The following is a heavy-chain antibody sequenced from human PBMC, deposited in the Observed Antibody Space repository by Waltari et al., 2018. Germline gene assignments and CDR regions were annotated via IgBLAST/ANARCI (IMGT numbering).Heavy chain of an antibody. CDR2: IYYSWST. D-gene: IGHD3-10*01. J-gene: IGHJ3*02. V-gene: IGHV4-30-4*08. Sequence: QVQLQESGPGLVKPSQTLSLTCTVSGGSISSGDYYWSWIRQPPGKGLEWIGYIYYSWSTYYNPSLKSRVTISVDTSKNQFSLKLSSVTAADTAVYYCARDRMVQGVTFAFDIWGQGTMVTVSS. CDR3: ARDRMVQGVTFAFDI. CDR1: GGSISSGDYY.